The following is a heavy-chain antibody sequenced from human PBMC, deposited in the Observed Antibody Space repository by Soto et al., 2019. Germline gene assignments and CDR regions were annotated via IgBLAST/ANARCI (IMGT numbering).Heavy chain of an antibody. D-gene: IGHD4-17*01. CDR1: GYMFTSFG. CDR2: ISANNGDT. CDR3: ARDCSARGLTTLIDI. V-gene: IGHV1-18*01. Sequence: SCKASGYMFTSFGISWVRQAPGQGLEWMGWISANNGDTNYAQKLRGRVTMTTDTSTNTAYMELRSLRSDDTAVYYCARDCSARGLTTLIDIWGQGTKVTVSS. J-gene: IGHJ3*02.